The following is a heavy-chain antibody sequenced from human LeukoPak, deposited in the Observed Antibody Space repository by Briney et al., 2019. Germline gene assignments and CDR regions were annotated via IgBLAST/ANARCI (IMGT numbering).Heavy chain of an antibody. Sequence: PGGSLRLSCAASGFTFSSHSMHWVRQAPGKGLEWLSYISISTSTIYYADSVKGRFTISRDNAKNSLYLQMNSLGAEDTAVYYCARDVFHGSGSPYFDSWGQGTLVSVSS. J-gene: IGHJ4*02. D-gene: IGHD3-10*01. CDR2: ISISTSTI. CDR1: GFTFSSHS. V-gene: IGHV3-48*04. CDR3: ARDVFHGSGSPYFDS.